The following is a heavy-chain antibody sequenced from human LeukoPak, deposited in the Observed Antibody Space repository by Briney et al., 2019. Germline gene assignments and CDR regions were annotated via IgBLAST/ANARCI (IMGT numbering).Heavy chain of an antibody. J-gene: IGHJ3*02. Sequence: GGSLRLSCAASGFTFSNYGLSWVRQAPGKGLEWVSGITGSGGSTYYADSVKGRFTISRDNSKNTLYLQMNSLRAEDTAMYYCAKDRGPDERSGAFDIWGQGTMVTVSS. CDR2: ITGSGGST. V-gene: IGHV3-23*01. CDR1: GFTFSNYG. D-gene: IGHD1-14*01. CDR3: AKDRGPDERSGAFDI.